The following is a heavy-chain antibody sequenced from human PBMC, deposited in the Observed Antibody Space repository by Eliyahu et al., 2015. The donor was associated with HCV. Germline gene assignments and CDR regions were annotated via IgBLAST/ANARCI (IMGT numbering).Heavy chain of an antibody. Sequence: QVQLQESGPGLVKPSETLSLTXTVSGASLNXYYWXWIRQPAGKGLEWIGRIYTSGSTNYNPSLRSRVTMSVDTSRNQFSLKLTSVTAADTAVYYCARGSIAPDVWGQGTTVIVSS. D-gene: IGHD6-6*01. V-gene: IGHV4-4*07. CDR3: ARGSIAPDV. CDR1: GASLNXYY. CDR2: IYTSGST. J-gene: IGHJ6*02.